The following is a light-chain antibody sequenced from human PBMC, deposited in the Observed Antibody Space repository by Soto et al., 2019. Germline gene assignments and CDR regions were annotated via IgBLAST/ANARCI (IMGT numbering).Light chain of an antibody. CDR2: EVS. J-gene: IGLJ1*01. V-gene: IGLV2-14*01. Sequence: QSALTQPASVSGSPGQSITISCTGTNSDVGGYNYVSWYQQHPGKAPKLMIYEVSNRPSGISNRFSGSKSGNTASLTISGLQAEDEADYYCNSYTASSTLDDVFGTGTKLTVL. CDR3: NSYTASSTLDDV. CDR1: NSDVGGYNY.